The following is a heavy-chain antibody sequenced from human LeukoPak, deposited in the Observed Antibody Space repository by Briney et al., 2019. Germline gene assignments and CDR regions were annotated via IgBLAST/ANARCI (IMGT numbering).Heavy chain of an antibody. D-gene: IGHD3-10*01. V-gene: IGHV3-23*01. CDR3: ARGYLEGVDY. Sequence: PGASLRLSCAASGFTFSSYAMSWVRQAPGKGLEWVSAISGSGGSTFYADSVKGRFTISRDNSKNTLYLQMNSLRAEDTAVYYCARGYLEGVDYWGQGTLVTVSS. J-gene: IGHJ4*02. CDR2: ISGSGGST. CDR1: GFTFSSYA.